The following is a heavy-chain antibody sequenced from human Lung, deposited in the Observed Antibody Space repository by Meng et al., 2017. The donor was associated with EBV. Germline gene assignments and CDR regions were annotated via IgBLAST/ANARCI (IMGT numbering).Heavy chain of an antibody. V-gene: IGHV4-31*01. D-gene: IGHD6-6*01. Sequence: QGQLQESGPGLVKPSQTLSLTCTVSGGSISSGGYYWGWIRQHPGKGLEWIGYIYYSGSTYYNPSLKSLVTISVDTSKNQFSLKLSSVTAADTAVYYCARVVAGRYNWFDPWGQGTLVTVSS. CDR1: GGSISSGGYY. CDR3: ARVVAGRYNWFDP. J-gene: IGHJ5*02. CDR2: IYYSGST.